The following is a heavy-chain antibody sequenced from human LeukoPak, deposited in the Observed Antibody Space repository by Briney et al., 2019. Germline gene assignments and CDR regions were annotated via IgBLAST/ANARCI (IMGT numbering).Heavy chain of an antibody. Sequence: PSETLSLTCTVSGGSISGSTYYWGWIRQPPGKGLEWIGSIYYSGSTYYNPSLKSRVTISVDTSKNQFSLKLSSVTAADTAVYFCTLRDVWGQGSLVTASS. J-gene: IGHJ4*02. CDR2: IYYSGST. CDR1: GGSISGSTYY. CDR3: TLRDV. V-gene: IGHV4-39*01.